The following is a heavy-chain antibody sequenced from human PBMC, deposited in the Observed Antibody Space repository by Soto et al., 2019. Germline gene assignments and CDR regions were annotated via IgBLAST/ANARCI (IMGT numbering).Heavy chain of an antibody. CDR1: GYTFTSYY. J-gene: IGHJ3*02. Sequence: QVQLVQSGAEVKKPGASVKVSCKASGYTFTSYYMHWVRQAPGQGLEWMGIINPSGGSTSYAQKFQGRVTRTRDTSTSKVYMELSSLRSEDTAVYYCARVSADAFDIWGQGTMVTVSS. CDR2: INPSGGST. V-gene: IGHV1-46*01. CDR3: ARVSADAFDI.